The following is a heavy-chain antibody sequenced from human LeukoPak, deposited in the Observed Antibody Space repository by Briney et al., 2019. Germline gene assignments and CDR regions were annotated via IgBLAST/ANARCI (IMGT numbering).Heavy chain of an antibody. CDR3: AKSQYQLPPDY. D-gene: IGHD2-2*01. CDR2: ISGDAGRT. Sequence: PGGSLRLSCAASGFTFSSYGMNWVRQAPGKGLEWVSGISGDAGRTYYADSVKGRFTISRDNSKNTLYLQMNSLRAEDTAVYYCAKSQYQLPPDYWGQGTLVTVSS. J-gene: IGHJ4*02. V-gene: IGHV3-23*01. CDR1: GFTFSSYG.